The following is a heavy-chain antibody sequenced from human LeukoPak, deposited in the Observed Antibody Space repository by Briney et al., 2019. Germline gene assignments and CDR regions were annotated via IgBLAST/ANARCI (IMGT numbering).Heavy chain of an antibody. J-gene: IGHJ4*02. D-gene: IGHD1-26*01. CDR1: GFTFSSYN. CDR3: ARGYSGIYSFDY. V-gene: IGHV3-21*01. CDR2: ISTSSSNI. Sequence: PGGSLRLSCAASGFTFSSYNMNWVRQAPGKGLVWVSSISTSSSNIYYADSVKGRFTISRDNAKNSLYLRMNSLRAEDTAVYYCARGYSGIYSFDYWGQGTLVTVSS.